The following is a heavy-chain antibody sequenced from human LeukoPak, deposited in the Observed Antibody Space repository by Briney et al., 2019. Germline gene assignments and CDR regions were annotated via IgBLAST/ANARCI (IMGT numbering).Heavy chain of an antibody. CDR3: TTGYLMYYFDY. CDR1: GFTVSSNY. CDR2: IYSGGST. Sequence: PGGSLRLSCAASGFTVSSNYMSWVRQAPGKGLEWVSVIYSGGSTYYADSVKGRFTISRDNSKNTLYLQMNSLKTEDTAVYYCTTGYLMYYFDYWGQGTLVTVSS. J-gene: IGHJ4*02. V-gene: IGHV3-53*01. D-gene: IGHD1-14*01.